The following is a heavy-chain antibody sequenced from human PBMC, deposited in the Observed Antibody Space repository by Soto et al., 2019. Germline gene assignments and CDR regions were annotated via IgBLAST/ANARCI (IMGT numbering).Heavy chain of an antibody. V-gene: IGHV3-30*03. CDR1: GFTFSNSV. Sequence: PGGSLRLSCAASGFTFSNSVMHWVRQAPGKGLEWVAVISYDGSNVYYADSVKGRFTVSRDNSKNTLYLQMNSLRAEDTAVYYCASAIVATIKAGWYYGMDVWGQGTTVTVSS. CDR2: ISYDGSNV. J-gene: IGHJ6*02. CDR3: ASAIVATIKAGWYYGMDV. D-gene: IGHD5-12*01.